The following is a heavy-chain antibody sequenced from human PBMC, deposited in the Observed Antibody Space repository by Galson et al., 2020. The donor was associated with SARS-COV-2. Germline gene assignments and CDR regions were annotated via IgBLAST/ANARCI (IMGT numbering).Heavy chain of an antibody. D-gene: IGHD6-19*01. J-gene: IGHJ6*02. CDR2: IAWDDDK. Sequence: SGPTLVKPTQTLTLTCTFSGFSPSTSGMCVSWIRQPPGKALEWLALIAWDDDKYYSTSLTTRLTISKDTSKNQVVLTMTNMDPVDTATDYCARSHKYSSGWSPYYYYYYGMDVWGQGTTVTVSS. CDR1: GFSPSTSGMC. V-gene: IGHV2-70*01. CDR3: ARSHKYSSGWSPYYYYYYGMDV.